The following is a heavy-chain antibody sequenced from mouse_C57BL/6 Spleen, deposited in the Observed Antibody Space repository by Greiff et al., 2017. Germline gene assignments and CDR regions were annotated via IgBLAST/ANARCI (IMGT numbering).Heavy chain of an antibody. CDR3: ARGTGTDY. D-gene: IGHD4-1*01. CDR2: IYPGSGST. J-gene: IGHJ2*02. Sequence: QVKLQQSGAELVKPGASVKMSCKASGYTLTSYWITWVKQRPGQGLEWMGDIYPGSGSTNYNEKFKSKATLTVDTSSSTAYMQLSSLTSEDSAVXYCARGTGTDYWGQGTSLTVSS. V-gene: IGHV1-55*01. CDR1: GYTLTSYW.